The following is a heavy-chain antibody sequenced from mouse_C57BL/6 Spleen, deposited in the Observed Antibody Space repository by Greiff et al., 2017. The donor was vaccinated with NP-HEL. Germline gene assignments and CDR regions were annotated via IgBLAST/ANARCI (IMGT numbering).Heavy chain of an antibody. J-gene: IGHJ4*01. CDR2: ISNGGGST. CDR1: GFTFSDYY. Sequence: EVKLMESGGGLVQPGGSLKLSCAASGFTFSDYYMYWVRQTPEKRLEWVAYISNGGGSTYYPDTVKGRFTIARDNAKNTLYLQMSRLKSEDTAMYYCARHSSSYAMDYWGQGTSVTVSS. CDR3: ARHSSSYAMDY. V-gene: IGHV5-12*01. D-gene: IGHD1-1*01.